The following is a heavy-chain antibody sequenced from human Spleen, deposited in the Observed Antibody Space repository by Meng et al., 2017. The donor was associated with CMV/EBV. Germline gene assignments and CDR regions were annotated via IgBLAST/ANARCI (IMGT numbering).Heavy chain of an antibody. V-gene: IGHV1-2*02. CDR1: GYTFTGYY. J-gene: IGHJ4*02. CDR3: ARGSGGSYGGDY. CDR2: INPNSGGT. Sequence: CKASGYTFTGYYMHWGRQAPGQGLEWMGWINPNSGGTNYAQKFQGRVTMTRDTSISTAYMELSRLRSDDTAVYYCARGSGGSYGGDYWGQGTLVTVSS. D-gene: IGHD1-26*01.